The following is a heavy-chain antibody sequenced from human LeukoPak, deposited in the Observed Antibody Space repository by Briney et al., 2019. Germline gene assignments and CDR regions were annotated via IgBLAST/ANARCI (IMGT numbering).Heavy chain of an antibody. CDR1: GYTFTTYD. CDR3: ARANYYGSGKKDLDY. V-gene: IGHV1-8*01. J-gene: IGHJ4*02. D-gene: IGHD3-10*01. Sequence: ASVKVSCKASGYTFTTYDINWVRQATGQGLEWMGWMNPNSGNTGYAQKFQGRVTMTRNTSMSAAYLELNSLRSEDTAVYYCARANYYGSGKKDLDYWGQGTLVTVSS. CDR2: MNPNSGNT.